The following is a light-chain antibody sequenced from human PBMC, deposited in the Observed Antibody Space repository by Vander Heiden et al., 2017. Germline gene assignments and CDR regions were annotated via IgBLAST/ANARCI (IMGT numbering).Light chain of an antibody. CDR3: QQNNNWPPYT. Sequence: EIVMTQSPATLSASPGERATLSCRASQSVSSNLAWYQQKPGQAPRLLIYGASTRATGIPARFSGSGYGTEFTLTISSLQSEDFAVYYCQQNNNWPPYTFGQGTKMEIK. V-gene: IGKV3-15*01. J-gene: IGKJ2*01. CDR2: GAS. CDR1: QSVSSN.